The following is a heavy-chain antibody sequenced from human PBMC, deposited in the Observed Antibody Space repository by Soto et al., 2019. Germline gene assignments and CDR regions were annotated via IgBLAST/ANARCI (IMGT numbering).Heavy chain of an antibody. J-gene: IGHJ6*02. CDR1: GYTFTGYD. CDR3: ARGPGVRRLRIYYYYGMDV. CDR2: INPNSGGT. D-gene: IGHD5-18*01. V-gene: IGHV1-2*04. Sequence: GASGKVSCKASGYTFTGYDMHWVRQAPGRGLEWMGWINPNSGGTNYAQKFQGWVTMTRDTSISTAYMELSRLRSDDTAVYYCARGPGVRRLRIYYYYGMDVWGQGTTVTVSS.